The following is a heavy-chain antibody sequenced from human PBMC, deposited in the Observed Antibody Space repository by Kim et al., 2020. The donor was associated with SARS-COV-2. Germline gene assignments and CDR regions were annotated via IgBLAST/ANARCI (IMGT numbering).Heavy chain of an antibody. Sequence: ASVKVSCKASGYTFTSYAMHWVRQAPGQRLEWMGWINAGNGNTKYSQKFQGRVTITRDTSASTAYMELSSLRSEDTAVYYCARDQSGRYFDWSQRDLYFDYWGQGTLVTVSS. J-gene: IGHJ4*02. D-gene: IGHD3-9*01. V-gene: IGHV1-3*01. CDR3: ARDQSGRYFDWSQRDLYFDY. CDR1: GYTFTSYA. CDR2: INAGNGNT.